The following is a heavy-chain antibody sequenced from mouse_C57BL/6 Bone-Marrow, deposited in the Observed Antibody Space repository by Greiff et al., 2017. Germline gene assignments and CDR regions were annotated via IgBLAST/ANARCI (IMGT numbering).Heavy chain of an antibody. J-gene: IGHJ3*01. V-gene: IGHV1-81*01. D-gene: IGHD1-1*01. Sequence: QVQLQQSGAELARPGASVKLSCKASGYTFTSYGISWVKQRTGQGLEWIGEIYPRSGNTYYNEKLKGKATLTADKSSSTAYMELRSLTSEDSAVYFCARRHYGSRNWFAYWGQGTLVTVSA. CDR1: GYTFTSYG. CDR3: ARRHYGSRNWFAY. CDR2: IYPRSGNT.